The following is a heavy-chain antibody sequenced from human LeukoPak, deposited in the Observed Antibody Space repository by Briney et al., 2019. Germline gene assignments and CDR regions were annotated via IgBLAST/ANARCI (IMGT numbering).Heavy chain of an antibody. CDR1: GYTFTTYY. D-gene: IGHD3-10*01. V-gene: IGHV1-46*01. Sequence: ASVKVSCKASGYTFTTYYMHWVRQAPGQGLEWMAMINPSGGSTNYAQKFQGRVTMTRDTSTSTAYMELSSLRSGDTAFYYCARGGSERLSPPFDSWGQGTLVTVSS. CDR2: INPSGGST. CDR3: ARGGSERLSPPFDS. J-gene: IGHJ4*02.